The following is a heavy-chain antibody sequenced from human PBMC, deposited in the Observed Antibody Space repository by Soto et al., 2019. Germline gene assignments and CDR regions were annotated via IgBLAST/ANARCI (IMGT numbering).Heavy chain of an antibody. CDR1: GGPISTINW. CDR2: IYQTGST. D-gene: IGHD6-6*01. V-gene: IGHV4-4*02. CDR3: ARVSSSSAFGMDV. Sequence: PSETLSLTCAVSGGPISTINWLNWWRQPPGKGLDWIGEIYQTGSTSYNPSLESRVTISIDKSKNQFSLKLRSVTAADTAVYYCARVSSSSAFGMDVWGQGTTVTVSS. J-gene: IGHJ6*02.